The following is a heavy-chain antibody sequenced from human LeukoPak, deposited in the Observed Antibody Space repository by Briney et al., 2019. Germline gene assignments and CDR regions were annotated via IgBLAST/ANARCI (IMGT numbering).Heavy chain of an antibody. J-gene: IGHJ4*02. CDR3: ARDLNSSGWLYYFDY. V-gene: IGHV1-18*01. CDR1: GYIFNTYG. D-gene: IGHD6-19*01. Sequence: ASVKVSCKASGYIFNTYGISWVRQAPGQGLEWMGWITAYNTGDTKYAQDFQGRVTMTTDTSTSTAYMELRSLTSDDTAVYYCARDLNSSGWLYYFDYWGQGTLVTVSS. CDR2: ITAYNTGDT.